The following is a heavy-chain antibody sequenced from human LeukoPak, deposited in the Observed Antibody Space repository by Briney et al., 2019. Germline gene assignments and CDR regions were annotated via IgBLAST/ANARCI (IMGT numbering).Heavy chain of an antibody. CDR1: GFIFSAHW. CDR2: INQGGSDK. D-gene: IGHD6-19*01. V-gene: IGHV3-7*05. Sequence: GGSLRLSCAASGFIFSAHWMSWVRQAPGKGLEWVANINQGGSDKHYVDSVKGRFTVSRDNAKNSLYLEMNSLGAGDTAVYYCARDHYTSGLVFDYWGQGTLVTVSS. J-gene: IGHJ4*02. CDR3: ARDHYTSGLVFDY.